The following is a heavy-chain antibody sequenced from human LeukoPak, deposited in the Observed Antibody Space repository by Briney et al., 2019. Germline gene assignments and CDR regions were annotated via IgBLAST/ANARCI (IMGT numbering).Heavy chain of an antibody. Sequence: ASVKVSCKASGYTFTTYAISWVRQGSGQGLEWMGWIGTYNGNPDYTQNLQGRVTMTTDTSTSTAYMELRNLKSDDTAVYYCAREDPGGAFDVWGRGTMVTVSS. J-gene: IGHJ3*01. V-gene: IGHV1-18*01. CDR2: IGTYNGNP. CDR1: GYTFTTYA. CDR3: AREDPGGAFDV. D-gene: IGHD3-16*01.